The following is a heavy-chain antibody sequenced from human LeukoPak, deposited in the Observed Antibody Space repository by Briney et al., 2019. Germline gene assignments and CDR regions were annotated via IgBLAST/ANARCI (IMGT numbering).Heavy chain of an antibody. J-gene: IGHJ4*02. Sequence: GGSLRLSCAASGFTFSSYSMNWVRQAPGKGLEWVSSISSSSSYIYYADSVKGRFTISRDNAKNSLYLQMNSLRAADTAVYYCARVRRGYDYYFDYWGQGTLVTVSS. D-gene: IGHD5-12*01. CDR3: ARVRRGYDYYFDY. CDR1: GFTFSSYS. CDR2: ISSSSSYI. V-gene: IGHV3-21*01.